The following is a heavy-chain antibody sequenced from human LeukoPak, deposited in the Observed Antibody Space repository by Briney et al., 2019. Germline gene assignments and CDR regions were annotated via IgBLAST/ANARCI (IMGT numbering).Heavy chain of an antibody. Sequence: ASVKVSCKASGYTFTSYGITWVRQATGLGLEWMGWISTYNGNTNDAQKFLDRVILTRDISSTTAYLELRSLRPDDTAVYFCVRGAPYCDKSACSSPGHHWGQGTLVTVSS. D-gene: IGHD2-21*01. J-gene: IGHJ4*02. CDR3: VRGAPYCDKSACSSPGHH. CDR2: ISTYNGNT. CDR1: GYTFTSYG. V-gene: IGHV1-18*01.